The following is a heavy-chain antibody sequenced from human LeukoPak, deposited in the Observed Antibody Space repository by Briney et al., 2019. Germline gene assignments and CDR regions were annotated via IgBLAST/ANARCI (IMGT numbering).Heavy chain of an antibody. CDR3: ARGEGYSYGFDY. Sequence: PGGSLRLSCAASGFTSSSYSMNWVRQAPGKGLEWVAVIWYDGSNKYYADFVKGRFTISRDNSKNTLYLQMNSLRAEDTAVYYCARGEGYSYGFDYWGQGTLVTVSS. V-gene: IGHV3-33*08. CDR1: GFTSSSYS. J-gene: IGHJ4*02. CDR2: IWYDGSNK. D-gene: IGHD5-18*01.